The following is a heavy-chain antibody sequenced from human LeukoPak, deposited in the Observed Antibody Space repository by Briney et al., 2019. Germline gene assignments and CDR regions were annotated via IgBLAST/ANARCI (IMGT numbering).Heavy chain of an antibody. Sequence: ATVKVSCKASGYTFTSYGISWVRQAPGQGLEWMGWISAYNGNTNYAQKFQGRVTMTRDTSISTAYMELSRLRSDDTAVYYCARGTYSGSYVSWGQGTMVTVSS. V-gene: IGHV1-18*01. CDR1: GYTFTSYG. J-gene: IGHJ3*01. CDR3: ARGTYSGSYVS. D-gene: IGHD1-26*01. CDR2: ISAYNGNT.